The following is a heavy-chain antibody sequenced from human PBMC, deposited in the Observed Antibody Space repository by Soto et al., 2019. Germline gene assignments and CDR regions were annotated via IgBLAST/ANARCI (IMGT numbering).Heavy chain of an antibody. D-gene: IGHD1-1*01. CDR2: IIPIFGTA. J-gene: IGHJ4*02. Sequence: SVKVSCKASGGTFSSYAISWLRQAPGQGLEWMGGIIPIFGTANYAQKFQGRVTITADESTSTAYMELSSLRSEDTAVYYCARDLKDRYNYNFDYWGQGTLVTVSS. CDR3: ARDLKDRYNYNFDY. CDR1: GGTFSSYA. V-gene: IGHV1-69*13.